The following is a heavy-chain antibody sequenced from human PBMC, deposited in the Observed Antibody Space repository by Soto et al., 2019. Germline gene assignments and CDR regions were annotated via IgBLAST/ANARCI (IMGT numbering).Heavy chain of an antibody. CDR3: ARDSVVVPAAEIYFDY. V-gene: IGHV1-69*08. CDR2: IIPILGIA. Sequence: QVQLVQSGPEVKKPGSSVKVSCKASGGTFSSYTISWVRQAPGQGLEWMGRIIPILGIANYAQKFQGRVTITADKSTSTAYMELSSLRSEDTAVYYCARDSVVVPAAEIYFDYWGQGTLVTVSS. D-gene: IGHD2-2*01. J-gene: IGHJ4*02. CDR1: GGTFSSYT.